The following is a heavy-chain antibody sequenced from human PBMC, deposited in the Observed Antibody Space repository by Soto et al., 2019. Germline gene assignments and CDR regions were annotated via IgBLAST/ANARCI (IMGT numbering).Heavy chain of an antibody. CDR1: GFTFSSYS. Sequence: GGSLRLSCAASGFTFSSYSMNWVRQAPGKGLEWVSSISSSSSYIYYADSVKGRFTISRDNSKNTLYLQMNSLRAEDTAVYYCAKDSPWELLPFDYWGQGTLVTVSS. D-gene: IGHD1-26*01. J-gene: IGHJ4*02. CDR3: AKDSPWELLPFDY. CDR2: ISSSSSYI. V-gene: IGHV3-21*04.